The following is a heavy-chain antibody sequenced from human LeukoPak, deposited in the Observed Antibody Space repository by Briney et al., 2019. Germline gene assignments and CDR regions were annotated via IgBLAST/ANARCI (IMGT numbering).Heavy chain of an antibody. CDR3: ARGGQGDGYSADEAFDI. CDR1: GDSISSNSS. CDR2: TYYRSKWYN. D-gene: IGHD5-18*01. J-gene: IGHJ3*02. V-gene: IGHV6-1*01. Sequence: SQTLSLTRAIFGDSISSNSSWNWIRQSPSRGLEWLGRTYYRSKWYNDYVVSVKSRININPDTSKNQFSLQLNSVTPEDTAVYYCARGGQGDGYSADEAFDIWGQGTMVTVS.